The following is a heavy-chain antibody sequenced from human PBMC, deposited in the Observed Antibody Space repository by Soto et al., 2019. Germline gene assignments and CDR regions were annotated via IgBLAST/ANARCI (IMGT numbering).Heavy chain of an antibody. J-gene: IGHJ4*02. D-gene: IGHD3-10*01. Sequence: QITLKESGPTQVKPTQTLTLTCSFSGFSLNTDGEGVGWVRQPPGEALEWLALIYWDDNERYRQSLKTRLTITKDPSKNQVVLIMTNMDPVDTATYYCAHSRNLITEDAQVGDCDSWGQGTLVTVSS. CDR2: IYWDDNE. CDR3: AHSRNLITEDAQVGDCDS. V-gene: IGHV2-5*02. CDR1: GFSLNTDGEG.